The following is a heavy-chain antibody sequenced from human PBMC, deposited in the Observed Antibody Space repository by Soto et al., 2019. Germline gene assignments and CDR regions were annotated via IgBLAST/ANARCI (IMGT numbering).Heavy chain of an antibody. D-gene: IGHD6-19*01. Sequence: EVQLVESGGGLVQPGGSLRLSCAASGFTFSGYSMFWVRQAPGKGLEYVSAINTNGVNTFYAKSVEGRFTISRDNSKNTMYLQMGSLTAEDMAVYYCARGRVEDSSGWATYFDYWGQGTLVTVSS. J-gene: IGHJ4*02. CDR3: ARGRVEDSSGWATYFDY. CDR2: INTNGVNT. CDR1: GFTFSGYS. V-gene: IGHV3-64*01.